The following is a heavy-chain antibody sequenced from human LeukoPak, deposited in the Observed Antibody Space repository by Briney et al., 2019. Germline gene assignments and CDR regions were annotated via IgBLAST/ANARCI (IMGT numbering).Heavy chain of an antibody. CDR1: GYTFTSYG. D-gene: IGHD2/OR15-2a*01. CDR3: AGDLEYLRWFDP. Sequence: SVKVSCKASGYTFTSYGISWVRQAPGQGLEWMGGIIPIFGTANYAQKFQGRVTMTRDTSISTAYVELSRLRSDDTAVYYCAGDLEYLRWFDPWGQGTLVTVSS. V-gene: IGHV1-69*05. J-gene: IGHJ5*02. CDR2: IIPIFGTA.